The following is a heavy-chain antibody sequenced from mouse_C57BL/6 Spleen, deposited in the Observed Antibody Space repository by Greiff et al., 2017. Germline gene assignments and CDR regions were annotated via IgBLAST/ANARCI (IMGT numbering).Heavy chain of an antibody. D-gene: IGHD2-10*01. J-gene: IGHJ3*01. CDR2: INPGSGGT. Sequence: VQLQQSGAELVRPGTSVKVSCKASGYAFTNYLIEWVKQRPGQGLEWIGVINPGSGGTNYNEKFKGKATLTADKSSSTAYMQLSSLTSEDSAVYFCAITSYYPFAYWGQGTLVTVSA. CDR1: GYAFTNYL. V-gene: IGHV1-54*01. CDR3: AITSYYPFAY.